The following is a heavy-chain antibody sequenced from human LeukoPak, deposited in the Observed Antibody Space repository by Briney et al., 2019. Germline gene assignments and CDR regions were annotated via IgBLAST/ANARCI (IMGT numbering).Heavy chain of an antibody. V-gene: IGHV3-23*01. Sequence: GGSLRLSCAASGFTFSTYAMGWVRQAPGKGLEWVSTISSSGGSTYYADSVKGRLTISRDSSKNTLYLQMNSLRVEDTAVYYCAKEGGLYNSGGYFDYWGQGTLVTVSS. CDR3: AKEGGLYNSGGYFDY. CDR1: GFTFSTYA. J-gene: IGHJ4*02. D-gene: IGHD5-24*01. CDR2: ISSSGGST.